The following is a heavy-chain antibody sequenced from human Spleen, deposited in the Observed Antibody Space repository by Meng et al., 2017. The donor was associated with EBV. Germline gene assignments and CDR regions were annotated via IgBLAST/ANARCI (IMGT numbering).Heavy chain of an antibody. D-gene: IGHD1-26*01. Sequence: VQYRDSGTEMVMPSGTLCRSCAVAVGSISSNWWNWVRQPPGKGLEWIGEIFHSGNINYNPSLKSRVTMSLDKSRNQLSLKLNSVTAADTAIYYCAREGLSGTYSFDYWGQGTLVTVSS. V-gene: IGHV4-4*02. J-gene: IGHJ4*02. CDR2: IFHSGNI. CDR1: VGSISSNW. CDR3: AREGLSGTYSFDY.